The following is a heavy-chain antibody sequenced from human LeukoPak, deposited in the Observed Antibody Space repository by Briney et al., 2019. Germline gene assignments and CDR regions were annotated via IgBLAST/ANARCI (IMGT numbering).Heavy chain of an antibody. D-gene: IGHD1-7*01. Sequence: GGSLRLSCAASGFTFSSYWMTWVRHAPGKGLEWVANIKQDGSEKYYVDSVKGRLTISRDNAQNSLYLQMNSLRAEDTAVYYCARPTIIATPGLFDYWGQGTLVTVSS. V-gene: IGHV3-7*01. CDR2: IKQDGSEK. CDR1: GFTFSSYW. CDR3: ARPTIIATPGLFDY. J-gene: IGHJ4*02.